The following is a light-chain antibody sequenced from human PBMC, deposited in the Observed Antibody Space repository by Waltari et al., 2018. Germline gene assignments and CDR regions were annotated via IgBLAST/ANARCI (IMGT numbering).Light chain of an antibody. CDR2: AAS. J-gene: IGKJ2*01. CDR3: QQYYNYPYT. Sequence: AIRMTQSPSSFSASTGARVTMTCRASQGINTYVAWYQQKPGKAPNPLIYAASTLQSGVPSRFSGSGSGTDFTLTISCLQSEDFATYYCQQYYNYPYTFGQGTKVEIK. V-gene: IGKV1-8*01. CDR1: QGINTY.